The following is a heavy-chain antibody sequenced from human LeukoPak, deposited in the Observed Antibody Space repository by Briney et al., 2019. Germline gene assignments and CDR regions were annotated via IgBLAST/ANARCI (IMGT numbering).Heavy chain of an antibody. CDR1: GFTFSSYG. Sequence: GGSLRLSCAASGFTFSSYGMHWVRQAPGKGLEWVAFIRYDGSNKYYADSVKGRFTISRDNSKNTLYLQMNSLRPEDTAVYYCAKGTSTSWSVDYWGQGNLVTVSS. J-gene: IGHJ4*02. CDR3: AKGTSTSWSVDY. V-gene: IGHV3-30*02. CDR2: IRYDGSNK. D-gene: IGHD6-13*01.